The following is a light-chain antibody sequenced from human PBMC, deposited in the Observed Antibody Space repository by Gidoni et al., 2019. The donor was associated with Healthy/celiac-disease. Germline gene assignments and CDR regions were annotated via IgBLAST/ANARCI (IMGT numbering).Light chain of an antibody. V-gene: IGKV4-1*01. Sequence: DIVMTQSPDSLAVALGERATSNCKSSQSVLYSSNNKNYLAWYQQQPGQPPKLLIYWASTRASGVPDRFSGSGSGTDFTLTISSLQAEDLAVYYCQQYYSTPRTFGQGTKVEIK. CDR3: QQYYSTPRT. CDR2: WAS. J-gene: IGKJ1*01. CDR1: QSVLYSSNNKNY.